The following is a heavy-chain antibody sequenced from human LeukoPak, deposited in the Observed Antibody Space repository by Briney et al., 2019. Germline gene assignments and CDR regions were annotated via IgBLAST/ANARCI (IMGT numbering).Heavy chain of an antibody. Sequence: SETLSLTCTVSGASISSYYWSWIRQPPGKGLEWIGYLYNTRNTYYNPSLKSRVTISVDTSKNQFSLKVSSVAAADTAVYYCAREKNGNEPFDYWGQGTLVTVSS. CDR3: AREKNGNEPFDY. CDR2: LYNTRNT. D-gene: IGHD4-23*01. V-gene: IGHV4-59*01. J-gene: IGHJ4*02. CDR1: GASISSYY.